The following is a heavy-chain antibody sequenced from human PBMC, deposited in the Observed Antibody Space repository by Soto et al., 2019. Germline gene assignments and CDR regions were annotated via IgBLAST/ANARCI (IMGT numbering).Heavy chain of an antibody. CDR1: GGTFSSYA. V-gene: IGHV1-69*01. J-gene: IGHJ5*02. CDR3: ARGLRYCSGGSCYNWFDP. CDR2: IIPIFGTA. Sequence: QVQLVQSGAEVKKPGSSVKVSCKASGGTFSSYAISWVRQAPGQGLEWMGGIIPIFGTANYAQKFQGRGTITADESTSTAYMELSSLRSEETAVYYCARGLRYCSGGSCYNWFDPWGQGTLVTVSS. D-gene: IGHD2-15*01.